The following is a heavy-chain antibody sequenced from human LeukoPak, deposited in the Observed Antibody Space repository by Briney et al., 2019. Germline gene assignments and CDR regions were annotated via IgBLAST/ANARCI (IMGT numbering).Heavy chain of an antibody. D-gene: IGHD4-17*01. Sequence: SETLSLTCTVSGGSISSYYWSWIRQPPGKGLEWIGYIYYSGSTNYNPSLKSRVTISVDTSKNQFSLKLSSVTAADTAVYYYARLPDYGDAFDYWGQGTLVTVSS. CDR1: GGSISSYY. CDR3: ARLPDYGDAFDY. CDR2: IYYSGST. J-gene: IGHJ4*02. V-gene: IGHV4-59*08.